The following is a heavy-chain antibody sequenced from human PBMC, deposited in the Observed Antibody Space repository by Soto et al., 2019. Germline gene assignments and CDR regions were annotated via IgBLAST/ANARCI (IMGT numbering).Heavy chain of an antibody. Sequence: GGSLRLSCAASGFTFSSYAMHWVRQAPGKGLEWVAVISYDGSNKYYADSVKGRFTISRDNSKNTLYLPMNSLRAEDTAVYYCARDRSITMVRGVPEYDYWGQGTLVTVYS. V-gene: IGHV3-30-3*01. CDR1: GFTFSSYA. CDR2: ISYDGSNK. CDR3: ARDRSITMVRGVPEYDY. D-gene: IGHD3-10*01. J-gene: IGHJ4*02.